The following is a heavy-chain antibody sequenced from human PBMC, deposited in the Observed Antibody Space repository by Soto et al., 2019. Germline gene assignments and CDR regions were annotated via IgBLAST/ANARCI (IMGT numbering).Heavy chain of an antibody. Sequence: AASVKVSCKASGGTLSNNVFDWVRQAPGQGLEWVGRIIPMFGTTNYAQKFQDRVTITADESTRTTYMDLSSLRYDDTAVYYFAKDGRGLCSSGTCYWFWFDYWGQGTLVTVSS. V-gene: IGHV1-69*13. CDR2: IIPMFGTT. CDR3: AKDGRGLCSSGTCYWFWFDY. D-gene: IGHD2-15*01. CDR1: GGTLSNNV. J-gene: IGHJ4*02.